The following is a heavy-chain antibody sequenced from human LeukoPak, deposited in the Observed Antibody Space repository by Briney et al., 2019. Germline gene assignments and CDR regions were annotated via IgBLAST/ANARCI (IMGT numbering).Heavy chain of an antibody. CDR2: IYYRWST. CDR3: ARGVYYYYGMDV. CDR1: GGSISSGGYY. J-gene: IGHJ6*02. V-gene: IGHV4-31*03. Sequence: PSLNLSLTCTVSGGSISSGGYYWSWIRQHPGKGLEWIGDIYYRWSTYYNPSLKSRVTISVDTSKNQFSLKLSSVTAADTAVYYCARGVYYYYGMDVWGQGTTVTV.